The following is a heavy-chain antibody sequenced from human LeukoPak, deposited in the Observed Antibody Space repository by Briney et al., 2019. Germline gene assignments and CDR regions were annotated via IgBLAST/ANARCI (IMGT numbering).Heavy chain of an antibody. D-gene: IGHD6-13*01. J-gene: IGHJ6*02. V-gene: IGHV1-18*01. CDR3: ARDRGSSSGSNYGMDV. CDR2: ISAYNGNT. CDR1: GYTFTSYG. Sequence: ASVKVSCKASGYTFTSYGISWVRQAPGQGLEWMGWISAYNGNTNYAQKFQGRVTITADKSTSTAYMELSSLRSEDTAVYYCARDRGSSSGSNYGMDVWGQGTTVTVSS.